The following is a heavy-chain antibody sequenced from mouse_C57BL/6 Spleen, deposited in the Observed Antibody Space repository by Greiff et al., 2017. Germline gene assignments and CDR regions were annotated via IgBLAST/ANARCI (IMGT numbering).Heavy chain of an antibody. CDR3: TRAYYSNF. CDR1: GYTFTDYE. J-gene: IGHJ3*01. D-gene: IGHD2-5*01. V-gene: IGHV1-15*01. CDR2: IDPETGGT. Sequence: QVQLKASGAELVRPGASVTLSCKASGYTFTDYEMHWVKQTPVHGLEWIGAIDPETGGTAYNQKFKGKAILTADKSSSTAYMELRSLTSEDSAVYYCTRAYYSNFWGQGTLVTVSA.